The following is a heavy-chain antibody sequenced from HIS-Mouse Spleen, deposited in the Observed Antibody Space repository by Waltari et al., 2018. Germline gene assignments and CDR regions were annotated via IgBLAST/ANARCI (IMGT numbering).Heavy chain of an antibody. CDR2: IDWDDDK. V-gene: IGHV2-70*15. CDR1: GVSLSTRGMC. Sequence: QVTLRESGPALVKPTQTLTLTCTFSGVSLSTRGMCVSWIRQPPGKALEWLARIDWDDDKYYSTSLKTRLTISKDTAKNQVVLTMTNMDPVDTATYYCARIAEGYSSGWYAFDYWGQGTLVTVSS. J-gene: IGHJ4*02. D-gene: IGHD6-19*01. CDR3: ARIAEGYSSGWYAFDY.